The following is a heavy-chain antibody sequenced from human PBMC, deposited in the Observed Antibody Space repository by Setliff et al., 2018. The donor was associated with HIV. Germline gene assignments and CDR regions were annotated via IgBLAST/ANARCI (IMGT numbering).Heavy chain of an antibody. Sequence: ASVKVSCKASGYTFTSYAMNWVRQAPGQGLEWMGWINTNTGNPTYAQGFTGRFVFSLDTSVSTAYLQISSLKAEDTAVYYCAREVVEADSSGACGYWGQGTLVTVSS. J-gene: IGHJ4*02. D-gene: IGHD3-22*01. CDR3: AREVVEADSSGACGY. CDR1: GYTFTSYA. V-gene: IGHV7-4-1*02. CDR2: INTNTGNP.